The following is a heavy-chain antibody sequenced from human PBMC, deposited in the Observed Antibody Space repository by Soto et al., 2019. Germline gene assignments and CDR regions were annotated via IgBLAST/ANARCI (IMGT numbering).Heavy chain of an antibody. CDR1: GYTFPPYY. CDR2: MNPNSGST. Sequence: ASVKVSGQAFGYTFPPYYINWGGQGPGQGLEWMAWMNPNSGSTGYAQKFQGRVTMTRNTSISTAYMELSSLRSEDSAVYYCARIYYDSSGYLYYFDYWGQGTLVTVSS. V-gene: IGHV1-8*01. CDR3: ARIYYDSSGYLYYFDY. J-gene: IGHJ4*02. D-gene: IGHD3-22*01.